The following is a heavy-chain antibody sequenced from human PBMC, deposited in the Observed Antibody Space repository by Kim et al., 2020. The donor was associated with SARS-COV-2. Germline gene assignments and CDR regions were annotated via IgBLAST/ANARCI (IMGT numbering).Heavy chain of an antibody. CDR1: GFTFGDYA. V-gene: IGHV3-49*03. D-gene: IGHD3-16*02. Sequence: GGSLRLSCTASGFTFGDYAMSWFRQAPGKGLEWVGFIRSKAYGGTTEYAASVKGRFTISRDDSKSIAYLQMNSLKTEDTAVYYCTRDDYVWGSYRYYYYYGMDVWGQGTTVTVSS. CDR3: TRDDYVWGSYRYYYYYGMDV. CDR2: IRSKAYGGTT. J-gene: IGHJ6*02.